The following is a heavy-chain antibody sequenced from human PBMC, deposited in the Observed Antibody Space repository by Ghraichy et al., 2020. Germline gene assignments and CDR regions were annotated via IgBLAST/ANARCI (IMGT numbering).Heavy chain of an antibody. Sequence: SETLSLTCTVSGGSISSSSYYWGWIRQPPGKGQEWIGSIYYSGSTYYNPSLKSRVTISVDTSKNQFSLKLSSVTAADTAVYYCARRAYGDYEFDYWGQGTLVTVSS. D-gene: IGHD4-17*01. V-gene: IGHV4-39*01. CDR1: GGSISSSSYY. J-gene: IGHJ4*02. CDR2: IYYSGST. CDR3: ARRAYGDYEFDY.